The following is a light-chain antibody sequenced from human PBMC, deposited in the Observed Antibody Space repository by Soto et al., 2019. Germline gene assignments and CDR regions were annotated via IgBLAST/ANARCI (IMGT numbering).Light chain of an antibody. Sequence: DIQMTQSPSTLSASVGDRVTITCRASQSISSWLAWYQQKPGKAPKLLIYKASSLESGVPSRFSGSRSGKEFTLTISSLQPDDFTTYYCKQYNSFWTFGQGTKVEI. J-gene: IGKJ1*01. CDR1: QSISSW. CDR2: KAS. CDR3: KQYNSFWT. V-gene: IGKV1-5*03.